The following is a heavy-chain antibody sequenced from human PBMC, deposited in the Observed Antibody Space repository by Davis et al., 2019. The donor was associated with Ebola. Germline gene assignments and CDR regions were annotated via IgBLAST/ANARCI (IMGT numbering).Heavy chain of an antibody. J-gene: IGHJ6*02. Sequence: SQTLSLTCAVYIWSLSGYYWSWIRQSPGKVLEWVGEINHSGSPNYNTSPRTRVTISADTPKNQSSLKLSSVTAAETAVYYCARGAGATQLIYYYYGMDVWGQGTTVTVSS. D-gene: IGHD1-26*01. V-gene: IGHV4-34*01. CDR1: IWSLSGYY. CDR2: INHSGSP. CDR3: ARGAGATQLIYYYYGMDV.